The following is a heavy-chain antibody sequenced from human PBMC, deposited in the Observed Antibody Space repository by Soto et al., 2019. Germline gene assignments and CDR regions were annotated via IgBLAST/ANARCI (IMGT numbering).Heavy chain of an antibody. J-gene: IGHJ4*02. V-gene: IGHV4-59*01. CDR2: IYYRGST. Sequence: QVQLQESGPGLVKPSETLSLICTVSGGSISSSSWSWIRQPPGRGLEWIGDIYYRGSTNYNPSLESRVAISIDTSKTQFSLKVSSVTAADTAVYYCGRYAGYVDSWGQGTLVTVSS. D-gene: IGHD2-2*01. CDR1: GGSISSSS. CDR3: GRYAGYVDS.